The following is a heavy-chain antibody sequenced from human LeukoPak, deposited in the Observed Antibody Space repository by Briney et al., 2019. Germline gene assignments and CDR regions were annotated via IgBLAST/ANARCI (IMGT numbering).Heavy chain of an antibody. J-gene: IGHJ4*02. CDR2: ISYDGSNK. CDR3: ARESVVPGNIPDY. Sequence: PGGSLRLSCAASGFTFSSYAMHWVRQAPGKGLEWVAVISYDGSNKYYADSVKGRFTISRDNSKNTLYLQMNSLRAEDTAVYYCARESVVPGNIPDYWGQGTLVTVSS. V-gene: IGHV3-30-3*01. CDR1: GFTFSSYA. D-gene: IGHD2-15*01.